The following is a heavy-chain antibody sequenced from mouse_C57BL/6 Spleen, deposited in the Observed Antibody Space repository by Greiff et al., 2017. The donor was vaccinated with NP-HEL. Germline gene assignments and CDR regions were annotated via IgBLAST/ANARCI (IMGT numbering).Heavy chain of an antibody. D-gene: IGHD2-1*01. Sequence: VQLQESGPELVKPGASVKISCKASGYAFSSSWMNWVKQRPGKGLEWIGRIYPGDGDTNYNGKFKGKATLTADKSSSTAYMQLSSLTSEDSAVYFCARGAIYYGNYVRYFDVWGTGTTVTVSS. CDR3: ARGAIYYGNYVRYFDV. V-gene: IGHV1-82*01. CDR2: IYPGDGDT. J-gene: IGHJ1*03. CDR1: GYAFSSSW.